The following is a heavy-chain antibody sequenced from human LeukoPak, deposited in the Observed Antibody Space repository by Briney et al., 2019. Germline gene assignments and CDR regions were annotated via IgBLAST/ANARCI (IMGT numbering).Heavy chain of an antibody. Sequence: PSETLSLTCAVSGGSISSSNWWSWVRQPPGKGLEWIGEIYHSGSTNYNPSLKSRVTISVDKSKNQFSLKLSSVTAADTAVYYCARTLGVHDILNAFDIWGQGTMVTVSS. CDR1: GGSISSSNW. V-gene: IGHV4-4*02. CDR3: ARTLGVHDILNAFDI. CDR2: IYHSGST. D-gene: IGHD3-9*01. J-gene: IGHJ3*02.